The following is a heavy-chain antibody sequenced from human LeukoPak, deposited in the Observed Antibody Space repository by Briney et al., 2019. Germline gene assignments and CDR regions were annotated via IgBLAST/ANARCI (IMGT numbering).Heavy chain of an antibody. CDR1: GYTVSSNY. Sequence: PGGSLRLSCADSGYTVSSNYMSWVRQAPGKGLEWVSVIYSGGSTYYADSVKGRFTISRDNSKNTLYLQMNSLRAEDTAVYYCARDSSPITGTLWFDPWGQGTLVTVSS. D-gene: IGHD1/OR15-1a*01. V-gene: IGHV3-66*02. CDR3: ARDSSPITGTLWFDP. CDR2: IYSGGST. J-gene: IGHJ5*02.